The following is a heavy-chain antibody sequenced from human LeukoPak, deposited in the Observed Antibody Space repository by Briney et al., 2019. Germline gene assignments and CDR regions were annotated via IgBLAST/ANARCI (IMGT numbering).Heavy chain of an antibody. J-gene: IGHJ3*02. CDR2: IRYDGSNK. CDR1: GFTFSSYD. Sequence: GGSLRLSCAASGFTFSSYDMHWVRQAPGKGLEWVAFIRYDGSNKYNADSVKGRFTISRDNSKNTLSLQMNSLRAEDTAVYYCARGIIGIWGQGTMVTVSS. CDR3: ARGIIGI. V-gene: IGHV3-30*02. D-gene: IGHD2-15*01.